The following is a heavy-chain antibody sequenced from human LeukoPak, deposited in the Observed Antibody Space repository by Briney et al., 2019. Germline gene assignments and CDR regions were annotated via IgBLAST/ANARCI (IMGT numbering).Heavy chain of an antibody. V-gene: IGHV3-15*01. D-gene: IGHD4-17*01. J-gene: IGHJ5*02. CDR3: ARDSGLRGVVNP. CDR1: GFTFSNAW. CDR2: IKSKTDGGTT. Sequence: PGGSLRLSCAASGFTFSNAWMSWVRQAPGKGLEWVGRIKSKTDGGTTDYAAPVKGRFTISRDDSKNTLYLQMNSLRAEDTAVYYCARDSGLRGVVNPWGQGTLVTVSS.